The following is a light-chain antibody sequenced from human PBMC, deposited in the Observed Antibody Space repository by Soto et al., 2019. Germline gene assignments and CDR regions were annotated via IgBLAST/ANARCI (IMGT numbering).Light chain of an antibody. Sequence: DIQMTQSPSTLSASIGDRVTITCRASQSIYDRLAWSRQKPGKAPNLLIYRASTLESGVSSRFSGSGSGTEFTLTISSLQPDDYAPYYCQQSDSSTWTFGQGTKVELK. CDR2: RAS. J-gene: IGKJ1*01. V-gene: IGKV1-5*03. CDR3: QQSDSSTWT. CDR1: QSIYDR.